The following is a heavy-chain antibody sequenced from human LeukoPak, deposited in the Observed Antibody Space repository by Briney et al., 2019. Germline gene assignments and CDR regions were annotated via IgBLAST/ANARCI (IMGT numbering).Heavy chain of an antibody. V-gene: IGHV1-24*01. CDR3: AAELSSTEAFDI. CDR2: FDPEDGET. D-gene: IGHD2-2*01. Sequence: ASVKVSCKVSGYTLTELSMHWVRQAPGKGLEWMGGFDPEDGETIYAQKFQGRVTMTEDTSTDTAYMELSSLRSEDTAVYYCAAELSSTEAFDIWGQGTMVTVSS. CDR1: GYTLTELS. J-gene: IGHJ3*02.